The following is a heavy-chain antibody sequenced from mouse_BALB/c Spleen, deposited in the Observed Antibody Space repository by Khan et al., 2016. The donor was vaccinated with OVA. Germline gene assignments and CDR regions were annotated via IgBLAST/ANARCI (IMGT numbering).Heavy chain of an antibody. CDR3: ARGEALYYFDH. CDR2: IYPGTDNT. J-gene: IGHJ2*01. D-gene: IGHD3-2*02. Sequence: QVQLQQSGAELVRPGASVKLSCKTSGYIFTSYWIHWVKQRSGQGLEWLARIYPGTDNTYYNEKLKDKATLTADKSSSPAYMQLRSLKSEDSAVFVWARGEALYYFDHRGQGTPLTVSS. V-gene: IGHV1-76*01. CDR1: GYIFTSYW.